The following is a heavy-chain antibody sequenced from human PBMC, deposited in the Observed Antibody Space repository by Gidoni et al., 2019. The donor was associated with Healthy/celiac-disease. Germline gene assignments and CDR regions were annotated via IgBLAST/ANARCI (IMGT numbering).Heavy chain of an antibody. CDR3: AKDIMGWEYGGKIGGVDY. V-gene: IGHV3-9*01. Sequence: VQNGRSLRLSCAASGFTFDDYAMHWVRQAPGKGLEWVSGISWNSGSIGYADSVKGRFTISRDNAKNSLYLQMNSLRAEDTALYYCAKDIMGWEYGGKIGGVDYWGQGTLVTVSS. CDR1: GFTFDDYA. CDR2: ISWNSGSI. D-gene: IGHD4-17*01. J-gene: IGHJ4*02.